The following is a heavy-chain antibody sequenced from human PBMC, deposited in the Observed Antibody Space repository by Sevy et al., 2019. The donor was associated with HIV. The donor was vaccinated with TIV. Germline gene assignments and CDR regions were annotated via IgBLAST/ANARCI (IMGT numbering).Heavy chain of an antibody. CDR2: IKQDGSEK. J-gene: IGHJ4*02. CDR1: GFTFRSYW. Sequence: GGSLRFSCAASGFTFRSYWMSWVRQAPGKGLEWVANIKQDGSEKYYVDSVKGRFTISRDNAKNSLYLQMNSLRAEDTAVYYCARDPSDYYDSSGYYSYWGQGTLVTVSS. D-gene: IGHD3-22*01. CDR3: ARDPSDYYDSSGYYSY. V-gene: IGHV3-7*01.